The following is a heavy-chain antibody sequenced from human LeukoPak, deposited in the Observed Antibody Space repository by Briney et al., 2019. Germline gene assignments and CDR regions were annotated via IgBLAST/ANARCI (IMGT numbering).Heavy chain of an antibody. CDR1: GFTFSSYW. CDR2: INSDGGST. D-gene: IGHD3-9*01. Sequence: GGSLRLSCAASGFTFSSYWMHWVRQAPGQGLAWVSRINSDGGSTSYADSVKGRFTISRDNAKNTLYLQMNSLRAEDTAVYYCARPRNDILSGFHYYYGLDVWGQGTTVTVSS. CDR3: ARPRNDILSGFHYYYGLDV. J-gene: IGHJ6*02. V-gene: IGHV3-74*01.